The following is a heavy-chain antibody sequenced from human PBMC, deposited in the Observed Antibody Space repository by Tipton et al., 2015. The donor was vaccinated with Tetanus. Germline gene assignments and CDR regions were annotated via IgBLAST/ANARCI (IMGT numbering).Heavy chain of an antibody. CDR1: GGSFSSFY. J-gene: IGHJ3*01. V-gene: IGHV4-34*01. D-gene: IGHD2-2*01. Sequence: TLSLTCAVSGGSFSSFYWSWIRQPPGKGLEWIGEINHRGGTSYTPSLKSRVTISMDTSKNQISLKLSSVTAADTAVYYCARRSYCSSSRCFDAFDLWGQGTMVTVSS. CDR2: INHRGGT. CDR3: ARRSYCSSSRCFDAFDL.